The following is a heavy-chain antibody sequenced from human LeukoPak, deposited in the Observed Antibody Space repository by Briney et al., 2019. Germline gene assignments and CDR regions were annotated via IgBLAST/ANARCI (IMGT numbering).Heavy chain of an antibody. CDR3: ARGTPSEQLVLD. D-gene: IGHD6-6*01. CDR2: IIPIFGTA. J-gene: IGHJ4*02. Sequence: GSSVKVSCKASGGTFNSYAISWVRQAPGQGLEWMGRIIPIFGTANYAQKFQGRVTITTDESTSTAYMELSSLRSEDTAVYYCARGTPSEQLVLDWGQGTLVTVSS. V-gene: IGHV1-69*05. CDR1: GGTFNSYA.